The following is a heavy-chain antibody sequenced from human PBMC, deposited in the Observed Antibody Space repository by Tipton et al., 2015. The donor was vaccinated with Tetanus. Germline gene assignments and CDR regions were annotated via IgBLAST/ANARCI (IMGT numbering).Heavy chain of an antibody. Sequence: TLSLTCAVYGGSFSGYYWSWIRQPPGKGLEWIGEINHSGSTNYNPSLKSRVTISVDTSKNQFSLKLSSVTAADTAVYYCARDDFWSGYFDYWGQGTLVPVSS. J-gene: IGHJ4*02. CDR2: INHSGST. CDR1: GGSFSGYY. D-gene: IGHD3-3*01. V-gene: IGHV4-34*01. CDR3: ARDDFWSGYFDY.